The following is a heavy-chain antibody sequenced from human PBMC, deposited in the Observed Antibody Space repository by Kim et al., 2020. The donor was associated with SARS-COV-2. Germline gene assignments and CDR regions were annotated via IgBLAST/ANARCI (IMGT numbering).Heavy chain of an antibody. CDR3: ARLVSENSAVEY. CDR2: INYSGNT. V-gene: IGHV4-39*01. Sequence: SETLSLTCTVSGVSISRSSNYWGWIRQPPGKGLEWIGSINYSGNTYYNPSLKSRVTISVDTSKNQFSLKMRSVTAADTALYYCARLVSENSAVEYWGQGTLVTVSS. CDR1: GVSISRSSNY. J-gene: IGHJ4*02.